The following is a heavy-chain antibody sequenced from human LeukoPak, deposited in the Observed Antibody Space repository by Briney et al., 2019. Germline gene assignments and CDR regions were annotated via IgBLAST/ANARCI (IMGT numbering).Heavy chain of an antibody. J-gene: IGHJ3*02. CDR1: GGSIRSGSYY. CDR3: ARATMIVVIDAFDI. V-gene: IGHV4-61*02. CDR2: FYTSGST. Sequence: KASETLSLTCTVSGGSIRSGSYYWSWIRQPDGKGLEWIGRFYTSGSTNYNPSLKSRVTISVDTSKNQFSLKLSSVTAADTAVYYCARATMIVVIDAFDIWGQGTMVTVSS. D-gene: IGHD3-22*01.